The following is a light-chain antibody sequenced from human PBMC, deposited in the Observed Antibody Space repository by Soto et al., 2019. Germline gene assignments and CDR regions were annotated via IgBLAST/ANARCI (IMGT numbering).Light chain of an antibody. Sequence: QSALTQPASVSGSPGQSITISCTGASSDVGDYSYVSWYQHHPGQAPELLIYEVSNRPSGVSHRFSGSKSGNTASLTISRLQAEDEADYYCCSFTSISTGVLFGGGTKLTVL. CDR1: SSDVGDYSY. J-gene: IGLJ2*01. V-gene: IGLV2-14*01. CDR3: CSFTSISTGVL. CDR2: EVS.